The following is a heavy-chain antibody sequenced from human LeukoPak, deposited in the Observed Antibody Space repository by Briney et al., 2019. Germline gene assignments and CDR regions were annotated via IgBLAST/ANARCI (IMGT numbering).Heavy chain of an antibody. CDR1: GGSISSYY. CDR2: IYYSGST. V-gene: IGHV4-59*01. J-gene: IGHJ4*02. Sequence: SETLSLTCTVSGGSISSYYWSWIRQPPGKGLEWIGYIYYSGSTSYNPSLKSRVTISVDTSKNQFSLKLSSVTAADTAVYYCAREGGYKLDYWGQGTLVTVSS. D-gene: IGHD5-24*01. CDR3: AREGGYKLDY.